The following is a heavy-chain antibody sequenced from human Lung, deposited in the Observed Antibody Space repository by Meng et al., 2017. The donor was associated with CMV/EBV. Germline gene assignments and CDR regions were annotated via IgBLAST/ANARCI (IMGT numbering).Heavy chain of an antibody. CDR2: IYYSGST. V-gene: IGHV4-61*01. D-gene: IGHD3-3*01. CDR3: ARGSGFLELPQN. CDR1: GGSVSSGSYY. J-gene: IGHJ4*02. Sequence: SETXSLTCTVSGGSVSSGSYYWSWIRQPPGKGLEWIGYIYYSGSTNYNPSLKSRVTISVDTSKNQFSLKLSSVTAADTAVYYCARGSGFLELPQNWRQGTLVTVSS.